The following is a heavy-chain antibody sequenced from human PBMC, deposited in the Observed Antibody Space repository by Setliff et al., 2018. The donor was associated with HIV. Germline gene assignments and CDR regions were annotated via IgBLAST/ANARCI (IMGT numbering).Heavy chain of an antibody. CDR1: GYSFARYG. CDR3: ARDGLLAAGIRFDY. J-gene: IGHJ4*02. V-gene: IGHV1-69*13. CDR2: IIPTFGTS. Sequence: SVKVSCKASGYSFARYGLSWVRQAPGQGLEWMGGIIPTFGTSNYAQKFQGRVTITADESMTTAYMELSGLKYEDMAVYYCARDGLLAAGIRFDYWGQGTVVTAPQ. D-gene: IGHD6-13*01.